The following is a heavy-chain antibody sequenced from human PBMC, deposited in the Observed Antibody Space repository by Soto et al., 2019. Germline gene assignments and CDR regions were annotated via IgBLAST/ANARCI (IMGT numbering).Heavy chain of an antibody. Sequence: VQLQEPGPGRVEPSQTRSLTCSVSVGSISIGDYYWGGSAQPPGKGLEGIGYLFNVGATYYNPSLKSRVTISVDTSKNQFSLKLSSVTAADTAVYHCARVVRFCSSPSCRGRNWFDPWGQGTLVTVTS. CDR3: ARVVRFCSSPSCRGRNWFDP. CDR2: LFNVGAT. D-gene: IGHD2-2*01. CDR1: VGSISIGDYY. V-gene: IGHV4-30-4*01. J-gene: IGHJ5*02.